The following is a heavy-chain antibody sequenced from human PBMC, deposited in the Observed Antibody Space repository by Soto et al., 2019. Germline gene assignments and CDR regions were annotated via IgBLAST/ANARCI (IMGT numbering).Heavy chain of an antibody. D-gene: IGHD3-22*01. J-gene: IGHJ4*02. Sequence: SETLSLTCTVSGGSISSGDYYWSWIRQPPGKGLEWIGYIYYSGSTYYNPSLKSRVTISVDTSKNQFSLKLSSVTAADTAVYYCASVKRDYYDSSGYYRFDYWGQGTLVTVSS. V-gene: IGHV4-30-4*01. CDR2: IYYSGST. CDR1: GGSISSGDYY. CDR3: ASVKRDYYDSSGYYRFDY.